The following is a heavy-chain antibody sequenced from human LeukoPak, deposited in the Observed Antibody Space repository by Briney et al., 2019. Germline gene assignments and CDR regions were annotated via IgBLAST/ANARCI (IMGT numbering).Heavy chain of an antibody. V-gene: IGHV4-34*01. CDR3: ASLEWLPYYFDY. D-gene: IGHD3-3*01. J-gene: IGHJ4*02. Sequence: PSETLSLTCAVYGGSFSGYYWSWIRQPPGKGLEWIGEINHSGSTNYNPSLKSRVTISVDTSKNQFSLKLISVTAADTAVYYCASLEWLPYYFDYWGQGTLVTVSS. CDR2: INHSGST. CDR1: GGSFSGYY.